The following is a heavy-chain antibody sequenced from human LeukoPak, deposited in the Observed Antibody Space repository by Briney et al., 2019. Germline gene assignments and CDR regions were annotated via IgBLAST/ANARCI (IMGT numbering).Heavy chain of an antibody. J-gene: IGHJ4*02. Sequence: SVKVSCKASGFTYTISSAVQWVRQPRGQRLEWLGWIVVGSGNKNYAQEFQERVTITRDMSTSTAYMELSSLRSEDTAVYYCAAGTILDGFDYWGQGTLVIVSS. D-gene: IGHD2-2*02. V-gene: IGHV1-58*01. CDR2: IVVGSGNK. CDR1: GFTYTISSA. CDR3: AAGTILDGFDY.